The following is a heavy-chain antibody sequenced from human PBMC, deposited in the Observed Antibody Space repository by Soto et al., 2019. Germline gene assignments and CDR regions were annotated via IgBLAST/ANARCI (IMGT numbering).Heavy chain of an antibody. CDR1: GYTFTSYA. CDR2: INAGNGNT. D-gene: IGHD3-22*01. Sequence: GASVKVSCKASGYTFTSYAMHWVRQAPGQRLEWMGWINAGNGNTKYSQKFQGRVTITRDTSASTAYMELSSLRSEDTAVYYCARGSGYYYWDDYWGQGTPVTVSS. CDR3: ARGSGYYYWDDY. V-gene: IGHV1-3*01. J-gene: IGHJ4*02.